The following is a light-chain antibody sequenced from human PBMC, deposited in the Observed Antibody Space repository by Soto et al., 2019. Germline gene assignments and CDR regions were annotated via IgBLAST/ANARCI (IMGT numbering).Light chain of an antibody. CDR1: QGISTY. CDR2: AAS. J-gene: IGKJ1*01. CDR3: QQANSFPWT. V-gene: IGKV1-12*01. Sequence: IQLTQSPSSLSTSVGDRVTITSRASQGISTYLAWYQQKPGKAPKLLIYAASSLQSGVPSRFSGSGSGTDFTLIISSLQPEDFATYYCQQANSFPWTFGQGTKVDI.